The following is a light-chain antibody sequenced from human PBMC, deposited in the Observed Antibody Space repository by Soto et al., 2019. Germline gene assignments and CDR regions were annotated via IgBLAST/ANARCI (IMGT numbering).Light chain of an antibody. V-gene: IGKV3-20*01. CDR1: QSVSSNY. Sequence: EIVLTQSPGTLSLSPGERATLSCRASQSVSSNYLAWYQQQAGQAPRLLIYGASSRATGIPDRFSGGGSGTDFTLTISRLEPEDFAVYYCQQYGSSPPFTFGQGTKLEIK. CDR3: QQYGSSPPFT. J-gene: IGKJ2*01. CDR2: GAS.